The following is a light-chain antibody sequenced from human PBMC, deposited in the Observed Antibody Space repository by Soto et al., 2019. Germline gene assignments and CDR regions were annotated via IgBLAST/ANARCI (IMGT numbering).Light chain of an antibody. Sequence: EIVLTQSPGTLSLSPGERATLSCRASQSVSSNYLAWYQQKPGQAPRLLIFCASSRATDIPDRFSGSGSRTDFTLTISRLEPEDFAVYYCQQYGSSPVSFGQGTKLEIK. V-gene: IGKV3-20*01. J-gene: IGKJ2*03. CDR3: QQYGSSPVS. CDR1: QSVSSNY. CDR2: CAS.